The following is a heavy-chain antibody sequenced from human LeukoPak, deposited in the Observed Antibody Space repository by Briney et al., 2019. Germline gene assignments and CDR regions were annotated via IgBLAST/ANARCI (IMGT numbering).Heavy chain of an antibody. V-gene: IGHV4-31*03. Sequence: PSETLSLTCTVSGGSISSGGYYWSWIRQHPGKGLEWIGYIYYSGSTYYNPSLKSRVTISVDTSKNQFSLKLSSVIAADTAVYYCARANRITMYAFDIWGQGTMVTVSS. CDR1: GGSISSGGYY. D-gene: IGHD3-10*02. J-gene: IGHJ3*02. CDR3: ARANRITMYAFDI. CDR2: IYYSGST.